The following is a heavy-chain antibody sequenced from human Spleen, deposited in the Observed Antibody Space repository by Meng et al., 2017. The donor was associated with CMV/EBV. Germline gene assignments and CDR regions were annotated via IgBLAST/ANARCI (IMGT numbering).Heavy chain of an antibody. D-gene: IGHD6-13*01. CDR3: AKVSGYLAARGDFDY. Sequence: GESLKISCAASGFSFSSSWMGWVRQAPGKGLEWVANIKQDGSEDYYVDSVKGRFTISRDNSKDTLYLQMNSLRAEDTAVYYCAKVSGYLAARGDFDYWGQGTLVTVSS. V-gene: IGHV3-7*03. J-gene: IGHJ4*02. CDR2: IKQDGSED. CDR1: GFSFSSSW.